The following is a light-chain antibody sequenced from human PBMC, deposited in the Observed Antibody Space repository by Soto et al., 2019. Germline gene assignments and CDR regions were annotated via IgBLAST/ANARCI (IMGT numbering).Light chain of an antibody. CDR1: QNVRSN. Sequence: EIVMTQSPATLSVSPGEIATLYCSASQNVRSNLAWYQQRPGQPPRLLIHDASHRAAGIPARFSGSGFGTDSTLTISSLEPEDAAVYYCQQRSNWPPITFGQGTRLEIK. J-gene: IGKJ5*01. CDR3: QQRSNWPPIT. CDR2: DAS. V-gene: IGKV3-11*01.